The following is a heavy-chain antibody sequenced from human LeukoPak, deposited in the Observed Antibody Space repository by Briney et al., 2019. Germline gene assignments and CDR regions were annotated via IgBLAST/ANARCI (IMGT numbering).Heavy chain of an antibody. CDR1: GVSISRSSYY. CDR2: IYYSGST. J-gene: IGHJ4*02. V-gene: IGHV4-39*01. CDR3: VRYYAGDYQGSRFFDY. Sequence: PSETLSLTCTVSGVSISRSSYYWGWIRQPPGKGLEWIGSIYYSGSTYYNPSLKSRVTISVDTSKNQFSLKVISVTAADAAVYYCVRYYAGDYQGSRFFDYWGQGTLVTVSS. D-gene: IGHD4-17*01.